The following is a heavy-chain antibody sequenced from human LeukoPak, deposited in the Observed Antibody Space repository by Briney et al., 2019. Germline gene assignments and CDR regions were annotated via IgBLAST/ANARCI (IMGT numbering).Heavy chain of an antibody. V-gene: IGHV1-69*04. CDR1: GGTFSSYT. D-gene: IGHD2-21*01. CDR2: IIPILGIA. CDR3: ARDLLGVVVIAHNWFDP. J-gene: IGHJ5*02. Sequence: ASVKVSCKASGGTFSSYTISWVRQAPGQGHEWMGRIIPILGIANYAQKFQGRVTITADKSTSTAYMELSSLRSEDTAVYYCARDLLGVVVIAHNWFDPWGQGTLVAVSS.